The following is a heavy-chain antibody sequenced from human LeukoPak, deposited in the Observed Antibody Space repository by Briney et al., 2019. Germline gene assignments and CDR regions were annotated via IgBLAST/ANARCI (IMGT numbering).Heavy chain of an antibody. CDR3: SKGQWLVEQTFDY. V-gene: IGHV3-23*01. D-gene: IGHD6-19*01. CDR2: ISGSGGTT. J-gene: IGHJ4*02. Sequence: GGSLRLSCAASGFTFSNYAMSWVRQAPGKGLAWVSIISGSGGTTYYGDSVKGRFTISRDNSKNTLYLQMNSLRAEDTAVYYCSKGQWLVEQTFDYWGQGTLVTVSS. CDR1: GFTFSNYA.